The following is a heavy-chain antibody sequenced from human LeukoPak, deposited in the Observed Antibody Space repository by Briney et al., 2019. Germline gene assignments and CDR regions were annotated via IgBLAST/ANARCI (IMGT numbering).Heavy chain of an antibody. CDR3: ARVSVGYCSSTSCYSTRPLNWFDP. J-gene: IGHJ5*02. Sequence: SETLSLTCTVSGGSVSSGSYYWSWIRQPPGTGLEWIGYIYYSGSTNYNPSLKSRVTISVDTSKNQFSLKLSSVTAADTAVYYCARVSVGYCSSTSCYSTRPLNWFDPWGQGTLVTVSS. D-gene: IGHD2-2*03. CDR1: GGSVSSGSYY. V-gene: IGHV4-61*01. CDR2: IYYSGST.